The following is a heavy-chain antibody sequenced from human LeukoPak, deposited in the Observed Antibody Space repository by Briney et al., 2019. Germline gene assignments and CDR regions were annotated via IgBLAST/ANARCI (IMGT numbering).Heavy chain of an antibody. CDR2: MNPNSGNT. J-gene: IGHJ4*02. Sequence: ASVKVSCKASGYTFTSYDINWVRQATGEGLEWMGWMNPNSGNTGYAQKFQGRVTMTRNTSISTAYMELSSLRSEDTAVYYCARAYSRIAAAGTGYWGQGTLVTVSS. CDR1: GYTFTSYD. V-gene: IGHV1-8*01. CDR3: ARAYSRIAAAGTGY. D-gene: IGHD6-13*01.